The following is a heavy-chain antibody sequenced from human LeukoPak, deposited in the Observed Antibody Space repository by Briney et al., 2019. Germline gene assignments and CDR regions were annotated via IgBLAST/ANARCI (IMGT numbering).Heavy chain of an antibody. CDR1: GGSITSGGFY. V-gene: IGHV4-61*08. CDR3: ARRTLLAIDYYYGMDV. D-gene: IGHD2-2*03. CDR2: IYYSGST. Sequence: SQTLSLTCTVSGGSITSGGFYWSWIRQPPGKGLEWIGYIYYSGSTNYNPSLKSRVTISVDTSKNQFSLKLSSVTAADTAVYYCARRTLLAIDYYYGMDVWGQGTTVTVSS. J-gene: IGHJ6*02.